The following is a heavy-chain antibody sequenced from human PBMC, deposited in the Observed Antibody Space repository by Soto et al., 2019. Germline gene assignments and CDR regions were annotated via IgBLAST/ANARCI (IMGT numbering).Heavy chain of an antibody. CDR2: IWYDGSNK. D-gene: IGHD5-18*01. CDR3: ARGRYSYGSYSDY. V-gene: IGHV3-33*01. J-gene: IGHJ4*02. Sequence: QVQLVESGGGVVQPGRSLRLSCAASGFTFSSYGMHWVRQAPGKGLEWVAVIWYDGSNKYYADYVKGRFTISRDNSKNTLYLQMNSLRAEDTAVYYCARGRYSYGSYSDYWGQGTLVTVAS. CDR1: GFTFSSYG.